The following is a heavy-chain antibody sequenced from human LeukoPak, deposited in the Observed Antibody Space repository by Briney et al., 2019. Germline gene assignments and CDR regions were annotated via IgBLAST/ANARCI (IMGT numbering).Heavy chain of an antibody. J-gene: IGHJ4*02. V-gene: IGHV3-30-3*01. D-gene: IGHD6-6*01. CDR1: GFTFSSYA. CDR3: AKDPSSSSRQIFDY. CDR2: ISYDGSNK. Sequence: LAGGSLRLSCAAPGFTFSSYAMHWVRQAPGKGLEWVAVISYDGSNKYYADSVKGRFTISRDNSKNTLYLQMNSLRAEDTAVYYCAKDPSSSSRQIFDYWGQGTLVTVSS.